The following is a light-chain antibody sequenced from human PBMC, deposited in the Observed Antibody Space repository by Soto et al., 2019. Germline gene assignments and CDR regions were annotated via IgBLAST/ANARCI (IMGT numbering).Light chain of an antibody. Sequence: QSALTQPASVSGSPGQSITISCTGTSSDVGGYNYVSWYQQHPGKAPKLIIYDVSNRPSGVSNRFSGSKSGNTASLTISGLQAEDDADYYCSSYTLSSTRFGGGTKLTVL. CDR2: DVS. CDR1: SSDVGGYNY. CDR3: SSYTLSSTR. J-gene: IGLJ3*02. V-gene: IGLV2-14*01.